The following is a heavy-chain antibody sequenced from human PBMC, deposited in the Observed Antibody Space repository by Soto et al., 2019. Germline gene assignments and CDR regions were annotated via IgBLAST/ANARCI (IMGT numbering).Heavy chain of an antibody. J-gene: IGHJ5*02. Sequence: SETLSLTCTVSGGSISSYYWSWIRQPPGKGLEWIGYIYYSGSTNYNPSLKSRVTISVDTSKNQFSLKLSSVTAADTAVYYCARDRDNWNRNWFDPWGQGTLVTVSS. D-gene: IGHD1-20*01. V-gene: IGHV4-59*01. CDR1: GGSISSYY. CDR2: IYYSGST. CDR3: ARDRDNWNRNWFDP.